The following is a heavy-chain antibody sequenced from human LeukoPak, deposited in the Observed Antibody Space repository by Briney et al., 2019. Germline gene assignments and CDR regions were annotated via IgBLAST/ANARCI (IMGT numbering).Heavy chain of an antibody. Sequence: GGALRLSCAASGVTPRGYWMHTVPQAPGTGLVSGSRISSDESSTSYADSVKGRFTHSRDNSKNTLYLQMKSLSGEGTAVYYLAKGEVMLVVVSTTPFDYWGQGTLVTVSS. CDR1: GVTPRGYW. J-gene: IGHJ4*02. V-gene: IGHV3-74*01. CDR3: AKGEVMLVVVSTTPFDY. CDR2: ISSDESST. D-gene: IGHD3-22*01.